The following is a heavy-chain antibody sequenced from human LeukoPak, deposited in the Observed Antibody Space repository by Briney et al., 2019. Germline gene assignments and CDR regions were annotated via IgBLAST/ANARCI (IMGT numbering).Heavy chain of an antibody. CDR1: GYSISSGYY. CDR3: ASDDYDIPIDY. J-gene: IGHJ4*02. Sequence: SETLSPACAVSGYSISSGYYWGWIRQPPGKGLEWIGSIYRSGSTYYNPSLKSRVTISVDTSKNKFSLKLSSVTAADTAVYYCASDDYDIPIDYWGQGTLVTVSS. D-gene: IGHD3-9*01. CDR2: IYRSGST. V-gene: IGHV4-38-2*01.